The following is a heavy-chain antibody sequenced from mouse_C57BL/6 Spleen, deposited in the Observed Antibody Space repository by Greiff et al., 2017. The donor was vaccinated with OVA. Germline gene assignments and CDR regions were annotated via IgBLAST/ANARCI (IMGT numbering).Heavy chain of an antibody. CDR2: INPNYGTT. CDR3: GRFDYYGTLYYFDY. Sequence: EVQLQQSGPELVKPGASVTLSCKASGYTFTDYNMNWVKQSNGKSLEWIGVINPNYGTTSYNQKFKGKATLTVDKSSSTAYMQLNSLTSEDSAVYYCGRFDYYGTLYYFDYWGQGTTLTVSS. CDR1: GYTFTDYN. J-gene: IGHJ2*01. V-gene: IGHV1-39*01. D-gene: IGHD1-1*01.